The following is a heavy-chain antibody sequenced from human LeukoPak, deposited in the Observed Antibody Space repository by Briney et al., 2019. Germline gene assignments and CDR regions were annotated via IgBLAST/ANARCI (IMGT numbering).Heavy chain of an antibody. Sequence: ASVKVSCKASGGTFSSYAISWVRQAPGQGLEWMGWINPNSGGTNYAQKFQGRVTMTRDTSISTAYMELSRLRSDDTAVYYCARSLLWFGENQDYWGQGTLVTVSS. CDR2: INPNSGGT. CDR3: ARSLLWFGENQDY. J-gene: IGHJ4*02. V-gene: IGHV1-2*02. CDR1: GGTFSSYA. D-gene: IGHD3-10*01.